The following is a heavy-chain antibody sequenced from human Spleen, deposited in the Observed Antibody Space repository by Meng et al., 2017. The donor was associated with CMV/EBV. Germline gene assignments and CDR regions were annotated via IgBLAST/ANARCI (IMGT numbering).Heavy chain of an antibody. J-gene: IGHJ6*02. CDR3: ARVDVGYCSRTICKNYYYGMDV. D-gene: IGHD2-2*01. CDR2: SSADNGNT. Sequence: YGITWVRQAPGQGLEWMGWSSADNGNTNYAQRLQGRVTMTTDTSTSTAYMDLRSLRSDDTAVYYCARVDVGYCSRTICKNYYYGMDVWGQGTTVTVSS. CDR1: YG. V-gene: IGHV1-18*01.